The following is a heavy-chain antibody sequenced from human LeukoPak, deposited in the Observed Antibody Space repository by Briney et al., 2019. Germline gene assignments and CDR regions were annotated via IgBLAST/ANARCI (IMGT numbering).Heavy chain of an antibody. CDR3: ARARSKRNIVVVPARYGMDV. J-gene: IGHJ6*04. CDR2: ISNSSSCI. D-gene: IGHD2-2*01. V-gene: IGHV3-21*01. Sequence: GGSLRLSCAASGFTFSSYSMNWVRQAPGKGLEWVSSISNSSSCIYYADSVKGRFTISRDNAKNSLYLQMNSLRAEDTAVYYCARARSKRNIVVVPARYGMDVWGKGTTVTVSS. CDR1: GFTFSSYS.